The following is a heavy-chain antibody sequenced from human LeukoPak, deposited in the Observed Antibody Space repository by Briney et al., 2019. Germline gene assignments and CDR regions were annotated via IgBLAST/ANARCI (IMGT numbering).Heavy chain of an antibody. Sequence: PSETLSLTCSVSGGSISSSSDYWDWIRQPPGKGLEWIGSIYYSGSTNYNPSLKSRVTISVDTSKNQFSLKVSSVTAADTAVYYCARARSGWNSRHSYYYMDVWGKGTTVTVSS. V-gene: IGHV4-39*07. J-gene: IGHJ6*03. CDR1: GGSISSSSDY. CDR2: IYYSGST. CDR3: ARARSGWNSRHSYYYMDV. D-gene: IGHD1-7*01.